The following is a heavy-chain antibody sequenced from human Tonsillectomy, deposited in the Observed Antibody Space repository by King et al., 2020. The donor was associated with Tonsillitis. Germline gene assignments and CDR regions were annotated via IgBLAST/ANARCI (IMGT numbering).Heavy chain of an antibody. D-gene: IGHD3-16*01. V-gene: IGHV4-61*02. CDR1: GGSISSGNYY. Sequence: QLQESGPGLVKPSQTLSLTCTVSGGSISSGNYYWTWIRQTAGKGLEWIGRIYTRGSTNYNPSLKSRVTMSVDTSNNQFSLKLSSVTAADTAVYYCATGGEGGGLRFGFDTWGQGTMVPVSS. J-gene: IGHJ3*02. CDR3: ATGGEGGGLRFGFDT. CDR2: IYTRGST.